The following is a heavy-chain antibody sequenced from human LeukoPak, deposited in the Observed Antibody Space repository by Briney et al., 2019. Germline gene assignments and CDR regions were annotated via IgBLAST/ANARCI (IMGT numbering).Heavy chain of an antibody. CDR1: GYSFTSYW. CDR2: IYPGDSDT. J-gene: IGHJ5*02. D-gene: IGHD2-2*01. Sequence: GGSLKISCKGSGYSFTSYWIGWVRQMPGKGLEWMGIIYPGDSDTRYSPSFQGQVTISADKSISTAYLQWSSLKASDTAMYYCARQGKYCSSTSCYYFWFDPWGQGTLVTVSS. CDR3: ARQGKYCSSTSCYYFWFDP. V-gene: IGHV5-51*01.